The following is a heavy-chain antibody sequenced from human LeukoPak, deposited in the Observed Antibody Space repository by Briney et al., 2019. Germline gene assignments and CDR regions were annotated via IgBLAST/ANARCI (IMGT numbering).Heavy chain of an antibody. D-gene: IGHD3-22*01. V-gene: IGHV3-23*01. CDR1: GFTFSSYA. CDR3: AKHSSGYTLLDAFDI. CDR2: ISGSGGST. J-gene: IGHJ3*02. Sequence: PGGSLRLSCAASGFTFSSYAMSWVRQVPGKGLEWVSAISGSGGSTYYAGSVKGRFTISRDNSKNTLYLQMNSLRAEDTAVYYCAKHSSGYTLLDAFDIWGQGTMVTGSS.